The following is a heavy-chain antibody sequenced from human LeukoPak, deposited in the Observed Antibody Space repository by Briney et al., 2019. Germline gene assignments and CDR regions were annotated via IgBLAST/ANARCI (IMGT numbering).Heavy chain of an antibody. V-gene: IGHV3-30*04. J-gene: IGHJ6*02. Sequence: GGSLRLSCSASGFTFSGYSMSWVRQAPGKGLEWVAVISYDGDNIYYADSVKGRFTISRDNSKNTLYLQMNSLRAEDTAVYYCARDATPVRLRSLGSHHYYYGMDVWGQGTTVTVSS. D-gene: IGHD5-12*01. CDR1: GFTFSGYS. CDR2: ISYDGDNI. CDR3: ARDATPVRLRSLGSHHYYYGMDV.